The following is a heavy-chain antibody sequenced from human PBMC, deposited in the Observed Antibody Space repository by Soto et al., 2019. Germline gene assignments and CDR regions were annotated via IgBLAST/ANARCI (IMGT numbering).Heavy chain of an antibody. CDR2: MNGSTTDI. Sequence: EVQVVESGGGLVKPGGSLRLSCAASGFIFSDYTMNWVRQAPGKGLELVSSMNGSTTDIYYADSVKGRLTISRDNAKNSLYLQMNSLRAEDTDVYYCARDFRQLEGLGSGWGGNDHCGQGTLVIVSS. D-gene: IGHD1-1*01. CDR1: GFIFSDYT. J-gene: IGHJ5*02. CDR3: ARDFRQLEGLGSGWGGNDH. V-gene: IGHV3-21*01.